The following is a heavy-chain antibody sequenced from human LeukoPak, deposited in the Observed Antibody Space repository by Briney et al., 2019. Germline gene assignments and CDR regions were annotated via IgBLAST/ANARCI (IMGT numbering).Heavy chain of an antibody. CDR2: IYTSGST. CDR1: GGSISSYY. J-gene: IGHJ6*03. Sequence: PSETLSLTCTVSGGSISSYYWSWIRQPPGKGLEWIGYIYTSGSTNYNPSLKSRVTMSVDTSKNQFSLKLSSVTAADTAVYYCARGYYYYYYMDVWGKGTTVTISS. CDR3: ARGYYYYYYMDV. V-gene: IGHV4-4*08.